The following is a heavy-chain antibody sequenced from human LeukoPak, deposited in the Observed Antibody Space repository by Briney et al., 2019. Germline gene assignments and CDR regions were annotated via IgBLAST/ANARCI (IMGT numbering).Heavy chain of an antibody. CDR1: GGSISSYY. CDR3: ARILLLGATPFGAFNI. J-gene: IGHJ3*02. Sequence: SETLSLTCTVSGGSISSYYWSWIRQPPGKGLEWIGYIYYSGSTYYNPFLKSRVTISVDTSKNQFSLKLSSVTAADTAVYYCARILLLGATPFGAFNIWGQGTMVTVSS. D-gene: IGHD1-26*01. CDR2: IYYSGST. V-gene: IGHV4-59*12.